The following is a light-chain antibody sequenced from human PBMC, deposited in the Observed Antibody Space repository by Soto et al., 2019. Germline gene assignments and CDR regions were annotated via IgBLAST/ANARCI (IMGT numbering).Light chain of an antibody. J-gene: IGKJ5*01. V-gene: IGKV1-9*01. CDR1: QGIRSY. CDR3: HQLNSYPIT. Sequence: ILLTPSPSSLSSSVGDIFTITCRASQGIRSYLTCYQQKPGKAPKVLIYPASTLQPGVPSRFSGSGPGTDFTLTISSLQPEDFATYYCHQLNSYPITFGQGTRLEIK. CDR2: PAS.